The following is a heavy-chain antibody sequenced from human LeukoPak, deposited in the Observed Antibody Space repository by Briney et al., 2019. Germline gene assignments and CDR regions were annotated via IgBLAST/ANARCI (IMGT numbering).Heavy chain of an antibody. CDR2: IYHSGST. D-gene: IGHD3-3*01. Sequence: SETLSLTCAVSGGSISSSNWWSWVRQPPGKGLEWIGEIYHSGSTNYNPSLKSRVTISVDKSKNQFSLKLSSVTAADTAVYYCARVYDFWSGYYMGGRPHDAFDIWGRGTMVTVSP. J-gene: IGHJ3*02. CDR1: GGSISSSNW. CDR3: ARVYDFWSGYYMGGRPHDAFDI. V-gene: IGHV4-4*02.